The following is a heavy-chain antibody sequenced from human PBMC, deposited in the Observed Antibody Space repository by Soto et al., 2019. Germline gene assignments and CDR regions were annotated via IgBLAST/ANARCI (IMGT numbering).Heavy chain of an antibody. CDR3: ARDDGINY. D-gene: IGHD2-15*01. CDR2: IWHDGSRK. J-gene: IGHJ4*02. V-gene: IGHV3-33*01. Sequence: QVQLVESGGGVVQPGRSLRLSCTASGFDFSSHGFHWVRQAPGKGLEWVSAIWHDGSRKYYADSVKGRFTVSRDDPKSTLYLQMNSLRAEDTAAYHCARDDGINYWGQGTLVTVSS. CDR1: GFDFSSHG.